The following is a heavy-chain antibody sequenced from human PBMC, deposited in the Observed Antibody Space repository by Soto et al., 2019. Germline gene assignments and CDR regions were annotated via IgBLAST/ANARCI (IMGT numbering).Heavy chain of an antibody. CDR2: IWNDGNNK. CDR3: SREGGVSTIYGMGV. CDR1: GFTFSKYG. Sequence: QVLLVESGGGVVQPGRSLRLSCDASGFTFSKYGMHWVRQAPGQGLEWVSVIWNDGNNKYYADSVKGRFTISRDNSGNTVYLQMNSLRAGDTAVYFCSREGGVSTIYGMGVWGQGTMVIVSS. D-gene: IGHD2-8*01. V-gene: IGHV3-33*01. J-gene: IGHJ6*02.